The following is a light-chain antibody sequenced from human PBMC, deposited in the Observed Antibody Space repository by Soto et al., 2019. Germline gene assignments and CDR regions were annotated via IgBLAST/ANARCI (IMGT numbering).Light chain of an antibody. V-gene: IGKV1-33*01. CDR2: EAS. J-gene: IGKJ3*01. CDR3: QQYDNLPVT. CDR1: QAINIY. Sequence: DIQMTQSPSSLSASVGDRVTITCQASQAINIYLNWYHQKPGKAPNLLIYEASNLQKGVPSRFTGGGSGTHFTSTINSLQPEDSGTYYCQQYDNLPVTFGPGTKLDI.